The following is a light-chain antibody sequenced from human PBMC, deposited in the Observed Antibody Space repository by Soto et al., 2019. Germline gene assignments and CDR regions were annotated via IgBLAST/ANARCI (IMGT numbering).Light chain of an antibody. CDR1: QGISTY. CDR3: QQCNSSPIT. CDR2: AAS. V-gene: IGKV1-9*01. Sequence: DIQLTQSPSFLSASVGDRVTITCRASQGISTYLAWYQQKPGKAPKLLIFAASTLQNGVPSRFSGSGSGTEFTVTITSLQLEDFATYYCQQCNSSPITFGQGTRLEIK. J-gene: IGKJ5*01.